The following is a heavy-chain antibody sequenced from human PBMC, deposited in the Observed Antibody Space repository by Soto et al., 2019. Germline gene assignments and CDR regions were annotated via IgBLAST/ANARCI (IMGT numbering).Heavy chain of an antibody. V-gene: IGHV3-30-3*01. J-gene: IGHJ5*02. CDR1: GFTFSRYA. D-gene: IGHD3-9*01. CDR2: MSYDGNQK. Sequence: QVQVVESGGGVVQPGRSLRLSCAASGFTFSRYAIHWVRQAPGKGLEWVAVMSYDGNQKHYADSVKGRFTVSRDDSENTVFLQMTSLRPEDTATYYCAKDRYFDSYDLASWGQGTLVTVSS. CDR3: AKDRYFDSYDLAS.